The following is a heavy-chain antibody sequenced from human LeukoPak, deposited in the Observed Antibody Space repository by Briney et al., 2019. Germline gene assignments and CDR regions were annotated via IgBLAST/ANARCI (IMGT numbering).Heavy chain of an antibody. Sequence: PGGSLRLSCAASGFTFTSAWMTWVRQAPGKGLEWVGRIKSNADGGTTDYAAPVKGRFTVSRDDSKNTLYLQMNSLKTEDTAVYYCTTHTRRDSSGYYFDYWGQGTLVTVSS. V-gene: IGHV3-15*01. CDR1: GFTFTSAW. J-gene: IGHJ4*02. CDR3: TTHTRRDSSGYYFDY. D-gene: IGHD3-22*01. CDR2: IKSNADGGTT.